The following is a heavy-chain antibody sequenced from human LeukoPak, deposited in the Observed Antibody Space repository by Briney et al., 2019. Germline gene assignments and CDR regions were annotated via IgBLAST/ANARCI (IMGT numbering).Heavy chain of an antibody. Sequence: GGSLRLSCAASGFTFSSYGMSWVRQAPGKGLEWVSAISGSGGSTYYADSVKGRFTISRDNAKNTLYLQMNSPRVEDTAIYYCARGGSCSGGNCKYTRKEIDYWGQGTLVTVSS. CDR1: GFTFSSYG. CDR3: ARGGSCSGGNCKYTRKEIDY. J-gene: IGHJ4*02. V-gene: IGHV3-23*01. CDR2: ISGSGGST. D-gene: IGHD2-15*01.